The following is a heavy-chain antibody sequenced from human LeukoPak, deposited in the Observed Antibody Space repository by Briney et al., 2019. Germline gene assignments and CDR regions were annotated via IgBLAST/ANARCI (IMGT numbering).Heavy chain of an antibody. CDR3: AKMRYSSLIHYFDY. D-gene: IGHD5-18*01. V-gene: IGHV3-23*01. J-gene: IGHJ4*01. CDR1: GFTFSSYA. CDR2: ISGSGGST. Sequence: GGSLRLSCAASGFTFSSYAMSWVRQAPGKGLEWVSAISGSGGSTYYADSVKGRFTISRDNSKNTLYLQMNSLRAEDAAVYYCAKMRYSSLIHYFDYLGQGTLVTVSS.